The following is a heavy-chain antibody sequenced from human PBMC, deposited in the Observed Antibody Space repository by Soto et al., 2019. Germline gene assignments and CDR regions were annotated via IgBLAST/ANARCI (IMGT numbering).Heavy chain of an antibody. CDR3: ARVIAGDDFALIYYYYYMDV. CDR1: GFTFSDYY. Sequence: GGSLRLSCAASGFTFSDYYMSWIRQAPGKRLEWVSYISSSGSTIYYADSVKGRFTISRDNAKNSLYLQMNSLRAEDTAVYYCARVIAGDDFALIYYYYYMDVWGKGTTVTVSS. V-gene: IGHV3-11*01. CDR2: ISSSGSTI. J-gene: IGHJ6*03. D-gene: IGHD3-3*01.